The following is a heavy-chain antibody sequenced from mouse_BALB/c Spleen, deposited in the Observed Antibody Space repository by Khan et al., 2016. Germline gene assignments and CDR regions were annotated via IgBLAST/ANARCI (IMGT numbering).Heavy chain of an antibody. D-gene: IGHD4-1*01. Sequence: VQLQESGPGLVQPSQSLSITCTVSGFSLTNYGVHWVRQSPGKGLEWLGVMWSGGSTDYNAAFKSRLSIYKDSSKSQVFFKMNSLQANYTATYFCARSWEGGYFDYWGQGTTLTVSS. V-gene: IGHV2-2*02. J-gene: IGHJ2*01. CDR3: ARSWEGGYFDY. CDR1: GFSLTNYG. CDR2: MWSGGST.